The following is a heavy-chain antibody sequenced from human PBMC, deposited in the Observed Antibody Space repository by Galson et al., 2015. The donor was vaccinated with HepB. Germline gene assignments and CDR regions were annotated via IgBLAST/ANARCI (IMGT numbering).Heavy chain of an antibody. D-gene: IGHD5-12*01. Sequence: CAISGDSVSSNSAAWNWIRQSPSRGLEWLGRTYYRSKWYNDYAVSVKSRITINPDTSKNQFSLQLNSVTPEDTAVYYCARENGYSGYRPDAFDIWGQGTMVTVSS. J-gene: IGHJ3*02. CDR2: TYYRSKWYN. CDR3: ARENGYSGYRPDAFDI. V-gene: IGHV6-1*01. CDR1: GDSVSSNSAA.